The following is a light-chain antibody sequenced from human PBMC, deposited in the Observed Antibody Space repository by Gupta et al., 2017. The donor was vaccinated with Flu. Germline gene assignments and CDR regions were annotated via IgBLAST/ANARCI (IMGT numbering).Light chain of an antibody. V-gene: IGKV3D-15*01. CDR1: QSVSSN. J-gene: IGKJ1*01. CDR2: GAS. Sequence: EIDKTQSLVTLSVSPGERATLSCRASQSVSSNLAWYQQKPGQAPRLLIYGASTRAIGILAWFSGSGCRTEFTLTISSLQSEDFAVYYCQQYNNWPETFGQGTKVEIK. CDR3: QQYNNWPET.